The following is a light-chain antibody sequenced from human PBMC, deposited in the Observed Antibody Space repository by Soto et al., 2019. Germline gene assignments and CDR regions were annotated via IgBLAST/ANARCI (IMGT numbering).Light chain of an antibody. Sequence: EIVLTQSPGTLSLSPGERATLSCRASQSVSSSSLAWYQQKPGQAPRLLIYATSSRAAGIPDRFSGSGSGTDFTLTISRLEPEDFVVYYCQQYGSSPWTFGQGTKVEIK. CDR1: QSVSSSS. CDR3: QQYGSSPWT. V-gene: IGKV3-20*01. J-gene: IGKJ1*01. CDR2: ATS.